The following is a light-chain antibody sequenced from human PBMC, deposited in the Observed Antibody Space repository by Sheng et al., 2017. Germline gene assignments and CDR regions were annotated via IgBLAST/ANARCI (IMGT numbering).Light chain of an antibody. J-gene: IGKJ2*01. CDR3: QQYYTTPYT. V-gene: IGKV4-1*01. CDR2: WAS. Sequence: DIVMTQSPDSLAVSLGERATINCKSSQSVLYSSNNKNYLAWYQQKPRQYPNLLIYWASTRESGVPDRFSGSGSGTDFTLTISSLQAEDVAVYYCQQYYTTPYTFGQGTKLEI. CDR1: QSVLYSSNNKNY.